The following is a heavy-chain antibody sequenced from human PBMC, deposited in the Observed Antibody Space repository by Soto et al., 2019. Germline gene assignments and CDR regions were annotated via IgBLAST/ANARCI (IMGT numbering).Heavy chain of an antibody. D-gene: IGHD4-4*01. J-gene: IGHJ6*02. Sequence: ASVKVSCKASGGTFSSYAISWVRQAPGQGLEWMGGIIPIFGTANYAQKFQGRVTITADESTSTAYMELSSLRSEDTAVYYCARGDYSNYREYYYGMDVWGQGTTVTVS. CDR2: IIPIFGTA. CDR1: GGTFSSYA. CDR3: ARGDYSNYREYYYGMDV. V-gene: IGHV1-69*13.